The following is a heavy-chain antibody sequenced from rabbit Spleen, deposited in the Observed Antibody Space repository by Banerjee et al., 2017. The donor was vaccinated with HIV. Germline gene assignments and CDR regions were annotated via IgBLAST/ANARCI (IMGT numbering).Heavy chain of an antibody. CDR1: GFSFTNKDV. D-gene: IGHD1-1*01. CDR3: ARDLPDIIGWNFGF. J-gene: IGHJ4*02. CDR2: INSITGKT. Sequence: QEQLLESGGGLVKPEGSLTLTCTASGFSFTNKDVMCWVRQAPGKGLEWIGCINSITGKTVYATWAKGRFTISRASATTVFLQMTSLTAADTATYFCARDLPDIIGWNFGFWGPGTLVTVS. V-gene: IGHV1S45*01.